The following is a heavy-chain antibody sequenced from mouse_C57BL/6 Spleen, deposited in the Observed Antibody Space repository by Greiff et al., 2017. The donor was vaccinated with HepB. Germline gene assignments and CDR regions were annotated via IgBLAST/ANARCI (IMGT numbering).Heavy chain of an antibody. CDR2: IDPENGDT. D-gene: IGHD1-1*01. J-gene: IGHJ2*01. V-gene: IGHV14-4*01. CDR3: TTGAVVPDY. Sequence: VHVKQSGAELVRPGASVKLSCTASGFNIKDDYMHWVKQRPEQGLEWIGWIDPENGDTEYASKFQGKATITADTSSNTAYLQLSSLTSEDTAVYYCTTGAVVPDYWGQGTTLTVSS. CDR1: GFNIKDDY.